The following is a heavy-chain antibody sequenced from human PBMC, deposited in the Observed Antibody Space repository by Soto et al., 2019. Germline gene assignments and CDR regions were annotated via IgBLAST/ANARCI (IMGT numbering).Heavy chain of an antibody. CDR1: GDSVSSNSAV. J-gene: IGHJ6*02. D-gene: IGHD6-19*01. Sequence: SQTLSLTCAISGDSVSSNSAVWNWIRQSPSRGLEWLGRTYYRSKWYNDYAVSVKSRITINPDTSKNQFSLQLNSVTPEDTAVYYCARGYYSSGWKGMDVWGQGTTVTVSS. CDR2: TYYRSKWYN. V-gene: IGHV6-1*01. CDR3: ARGYYSSGWKGMDV.